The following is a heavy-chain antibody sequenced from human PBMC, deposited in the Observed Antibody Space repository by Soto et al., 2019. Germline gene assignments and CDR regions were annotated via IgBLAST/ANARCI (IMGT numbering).Heavy chain of an antibody. D-gene: IGHD3-9*01. Sequence: AGGSLRLSCAASGFTFSSYWMHWVRQAPGKGLVWVSRINSDGSSTSYADSVKGRFTISRDNAKNTLYLQMNSLRAEDTAVYYCARVLTGYYIYSYYGMDVWGQGTTVTVSS. V-gene: IGHV3-74*01. J-gene: IGHJ6*02. CDR3: ARVLTGYYIYSYYGMDV. CDR2: INSDGSST. CDR1: GFTFSSYW.